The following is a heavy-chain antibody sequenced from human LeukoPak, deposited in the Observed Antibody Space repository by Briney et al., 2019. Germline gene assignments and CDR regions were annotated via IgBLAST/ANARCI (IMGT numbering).Heavy chain of an antibody. CDR2: ISSSSSYI. CDR1: GFTFSSYS. J-gene: IGHJ4*02. D-gene: IGHD1-26*01. V-gene: IGHV3-21*01. CDR3: ARAIVGATYDY. Sequence: GGSLRLSCAASGFTFSSYSMNWVRQAPGKGLEWVSSISSSSSYIYYADSVKGRFTISRDNAKNTLYLQMNSLRAEDTAVYYCARAIVGATYDYWGQGTLVTVSS.